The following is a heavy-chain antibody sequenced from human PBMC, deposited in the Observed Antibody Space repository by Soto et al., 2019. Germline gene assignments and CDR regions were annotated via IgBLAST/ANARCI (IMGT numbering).Heavy chain of an antibody. J-gene: IGHJ4*02. CDR2: IRSKANSYAT. CDR1: GFTFSGSA. D-gene: IGHD4-17*01. V-gene: IGHV3-73*01. CDR3: TTDYGDYIHFDY. Sequence: GESLKISCAASGFTFSGSAMHWVRQASGKGLEWVGRIRSKANSYATAYAASVKGRFTISRDDSKNTAYLQMNSLKTEDTAVYYCTTDYGDYIHFDYWGQGTLVTVSS.